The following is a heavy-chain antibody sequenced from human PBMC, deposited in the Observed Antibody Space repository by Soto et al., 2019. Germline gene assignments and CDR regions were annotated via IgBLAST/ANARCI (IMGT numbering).Heavy chain of an antibody. D-gene: IGHD6-19*01. CDR1: GFTFGSYD. Sequence: GGSLRLSCAASGFTFGSYDMHWVRQATGKGLEWVSAIGTAGDTYYPGSVKGRFTISRENAKNSLYLQMNSLRAGDTAVYYCARGDSSGWPWYFQHWGQGTLVTVSS. V-gene: IGHV3-13*01. CDR3: ARGDSSGWPWYFQH. J-gene: IGHJ1*01. CDR2: IGTAGDT.